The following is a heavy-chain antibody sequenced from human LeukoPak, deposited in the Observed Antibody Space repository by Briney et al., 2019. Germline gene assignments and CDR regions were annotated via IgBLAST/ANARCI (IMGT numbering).Heavy chain of an antibody. J-gene: IGHJ3*02. Sequence: GGSLRLSCAPSGFTVSSHGMSWVRHAPGKGLEWVSSIIGIGGSTYYADSVKGRFTISRDNAKNTLYLQMNSLRAEDTAVYYCARDRRRWLQLGAFDIWGQGTMVTVSS. V-gene: IGHV3-23*01. D-gene: IGHD5-24*01. CDR1: GFTVSSHG. CDR2: IIGIGGST. CDR3: ARDRRRWLQLGAFDI.